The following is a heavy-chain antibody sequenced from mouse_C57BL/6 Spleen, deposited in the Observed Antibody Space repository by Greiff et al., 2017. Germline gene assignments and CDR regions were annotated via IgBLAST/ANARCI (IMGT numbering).Heavy chain of an antibody. V-gene: IGHV6-6*01. CDR2: IRNKANNHAT. J-gene: IGHJ1*03. D-gene: IGHD1-1*01. CDR3: TLYHNWYFDV. CDR1: GFTFSDAW. Sequence: EVPVEESGGGLVQPGGSMKLSCAASGFTFSDAWMDWVRQSPAQGLEWVSEIRNKANNHATYYAESVKGRFTNSRDDSKSSVYLQMNSLRAEDTGIYYCTLYHNWYFDVWGTGTTVTVSS.